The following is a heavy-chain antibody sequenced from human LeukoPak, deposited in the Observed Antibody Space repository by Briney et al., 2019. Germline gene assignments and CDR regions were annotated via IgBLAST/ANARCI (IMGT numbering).Heavy chain of an antibody. CDR3: AKAPTPVVAATLFHH. D-gene: IGHD2-15*01. J-gene: IGHJ1*01. V-gene: IGHV3-23*01. CDR2: ISGSGGNT. CDR1: GFTFSSYG. Sequence: GGSLRLSCAASGFTFSSYGMSWVRQAPGKGLEWVSAISGSGGNTYYADPVKGRFTISRDNSKNTLYMQMNSLRAEDTAVYYCAKAPTPVVAATLFHHWGQGTLVTVS.